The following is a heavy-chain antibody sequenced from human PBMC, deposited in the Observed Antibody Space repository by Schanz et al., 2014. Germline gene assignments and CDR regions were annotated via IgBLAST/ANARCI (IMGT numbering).Heavy chain of an antibody. J-gene: IGHJ4*02. CDR1: GGSINSNSYY. CDR2: VFYTGTT. CDR3: ARHGPLAGIPLDY. D-gene: IGHD6-19*01. V-gene: IGHV4-39*01. Sequence: QLQLQESGPGLVKPSETLSLICSVSGGSINSNSYYWGWIRQPPGKGLEWIGNVFYTGTTYTNPSLRSRPTLSVDTSNNQFPLKLTSVTAADTAVYFCARHGPLAGIPLDYWGRGTLVTVSS.